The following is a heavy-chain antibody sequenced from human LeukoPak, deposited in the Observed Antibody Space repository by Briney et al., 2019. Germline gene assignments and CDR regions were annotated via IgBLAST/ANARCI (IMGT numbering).Heavy chain of an antibody. V-gene: IGHV4-59*01. Sequence: PSETLSLTCTVSGDSISSYHWTWIRQPPGKGLEWLGYLYNSGNTNYNPSLKSRVTMSVDTSTNQFSLRLTSVTAADTAVYYCARGRLTTPNWFGPWGQGILVTVSS. J-gene: IGHJ5*02. CDR1: GDSISSYH. D-gene: IGHD1/OR15-1a*01. CDR2: LYNSGNT. CDR3: ARGRLTTPNWFGP.